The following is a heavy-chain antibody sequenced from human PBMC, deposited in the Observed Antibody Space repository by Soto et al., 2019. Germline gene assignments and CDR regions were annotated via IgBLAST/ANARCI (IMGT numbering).Heavy chain of an antibody. Sequence: ASVKVSCKVSGYTLTELSMHWVRQAPGKGLEWMGGFDPENGETIYAQKFQGRVTMTGDTSAGTAYMELSSLRSEDTAVYYCARGSGNYADYWGQGTLVTVSS. J-gene: IGHJ4*02. D-gene: IGHD1-7*01. CDR1: GYTLTELS. CDR2: FDPENGET. V-gene: IGHV1-24*01. CDR3: ARGSGNYADY.